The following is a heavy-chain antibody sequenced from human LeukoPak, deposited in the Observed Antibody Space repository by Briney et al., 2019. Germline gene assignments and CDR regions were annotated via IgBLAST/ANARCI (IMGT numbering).Heavy chain of an antibody. D-gene: IGHD3-10*01. V-gene: IGHV3-48*02. CDR3: ARAHGSGSYYPYYYYYMDV. CDR2: ISSSSSTI. J-gene: IGHJ6*03. Sequence: PGGSLRLSCAASGFTFSSYSMNWVRQAPGKGLEWVSYISSSSSTIYYADSVKGRFTISRDNAKNSLYLQMNSLRDEDTAVYYCARAHGSGSYYPYYYYYMDVWGKGTTVTVSS. CDR1: GFTFSSYS.